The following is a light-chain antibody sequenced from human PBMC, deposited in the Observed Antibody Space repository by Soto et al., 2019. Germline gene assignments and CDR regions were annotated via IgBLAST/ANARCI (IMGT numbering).Light chain of an antibody. J-gene: IGKJ2*01. CDR1: QSVDYK. CDR2: DAS. CDR3: QHYNNWPYT. Sequence: EIVMTQSPATLSVSPGERATLSCRASQSVDYKLAWYQQKPGQAPRLLIYDASTRATGFPATFSGSGSGTEFTLTISSLQSEDFAVYYCQHYNNWPYTFGQGTKVDIK. V-gene: IGKV3-15*01.